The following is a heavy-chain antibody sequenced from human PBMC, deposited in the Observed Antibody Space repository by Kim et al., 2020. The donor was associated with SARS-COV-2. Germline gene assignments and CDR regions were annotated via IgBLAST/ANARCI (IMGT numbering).Heavy chain of an antibody. CDR2: ISGSGGST. V-gene: IGHV3-23*01. CDR1: GFTFSSYA. Sequence: GGSLRLSCAASGFTFSSYAMSWVHQAPGKGLEWVSAISGSGGSTYYADSVKGRFTISRDNSKNTLYLQMNSLRAEDTAVYYCAKDLEAARPGYYFDYWGQGTLVTVSS. J-gene: IGHJ4*02. D-gene: IGHD6-6*01. CDR3: AKDLEAARPGYYFDY.